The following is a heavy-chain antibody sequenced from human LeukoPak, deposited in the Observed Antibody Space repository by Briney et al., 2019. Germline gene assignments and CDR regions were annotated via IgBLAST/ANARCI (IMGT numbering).Heavy chain of an antibody. V-gene: IGHV3-23*01. J-gene: IGHJ4*02. CDR1: GITLSNYG. CDR3: AKGRFDY. Sequence: GGSLRLSCAVSGITLSNYGMSWVRQAPGKGLELVAGISDSGGSTTYADSVKGRFTISRDNPKNTLVLQMNSLRADDTAVYYCAKGRFDYWGQGTLVTVSS. CDR2: ISDSGGST.